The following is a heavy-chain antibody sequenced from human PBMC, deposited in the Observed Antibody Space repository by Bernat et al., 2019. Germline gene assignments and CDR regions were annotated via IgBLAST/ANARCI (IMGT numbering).Heavy chain of an antibody. CDR3: VRDSVAGRQDFDY. D-gene: IGHD6-19*01. Sequence: EVQLVESGGGFVRPGGSLRLSCAASGFTFSSYWMHWVRQAPGKGLVWVSRINLDGSSTSYADSVKGRFTISRDNAKNTLYLQMNSLRAEDTAVYYCVRDSVAGRQDFDYWGQGTLVTVSS. V-gene: IGHV3-74*01. J-gene: IGHJ4*02. CDR1: GFTFSSYW. CDR2: INLDGSST.